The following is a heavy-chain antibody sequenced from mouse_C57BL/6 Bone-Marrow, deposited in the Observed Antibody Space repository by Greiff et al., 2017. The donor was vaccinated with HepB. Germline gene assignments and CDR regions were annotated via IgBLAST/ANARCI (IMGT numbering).Heavy chain of an antibody. J-gene: IGHJ2*01. CDR2: IDPSDSYT. V-gene: IGHV1-50*01. CDR3: APYQGY. D-gene: IGHD2-10*01. Sequence: QVQLQQPGAELVKPGASVKLSCKASGYTFTSYWMQWVKQRPGQGLEWIGEIDPSDSYTNYNQKFKGKATLTVDTSSSTAYMQLSSLTSEDSAVYYCAPYQGYGGQGTTLTVTA. CDR1: GYTFTSYW.